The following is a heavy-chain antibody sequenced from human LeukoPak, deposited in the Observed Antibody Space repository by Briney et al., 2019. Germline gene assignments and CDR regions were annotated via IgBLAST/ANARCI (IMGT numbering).Heavy chain of an antibody. J-gene: IGHJ6*03. CDR2: IYYTGNT. Sequence: SETLSLTCTVSGGSISSYHWSWVRQPPGKGLEWICFIYYTGNTEYNPSLTSRVTLSLDTSKNHYSLTLRSVTAADTAVYFCARDNYLNPRVMDVWGKGTTVTVSS. CDR1: GGSISSYH. V-gene: IGHV4-59*01. CDR3: ARDNYLNPRVMDV. D-gene: IGHD5-24*01.